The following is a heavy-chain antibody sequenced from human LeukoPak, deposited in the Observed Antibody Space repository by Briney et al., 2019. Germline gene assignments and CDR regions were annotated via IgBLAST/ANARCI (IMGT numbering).Heavy chain of an antibody. J-gene: IGHJ4*02. CDR3: ARVDYGGNSAFDY. Sequence: IGYIYYSGSTYYNPSLKSRVTISVDTSKNQFSLKLSSVTAADTAVYYCARVDYGGNSAFDYWGQGTLVTVSS. CDR2: IYYSGST. V-gene: IGHV4-30-4*01. D-gene: IGHD4-23*01.